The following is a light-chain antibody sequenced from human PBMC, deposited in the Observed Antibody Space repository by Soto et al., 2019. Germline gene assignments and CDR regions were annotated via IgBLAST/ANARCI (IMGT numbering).Light chain of an antibody. V-gene: IGLV2-23*01. Sequence: QSALTQPASVSGSPGQSITMSCTGTTSAVGSYSLLSWYQQHPGTTPNLMIYEDSKRPSGVSNRFSGSKSGNTASLTISWLEAEDEADYYCYSYAGSSIYVFGTGSKVTVL. CDR2: EDS. CDR1: TSAVGSYSL. CDR3: YSYAGSSIYV. J-gene: IGLJ1*01.